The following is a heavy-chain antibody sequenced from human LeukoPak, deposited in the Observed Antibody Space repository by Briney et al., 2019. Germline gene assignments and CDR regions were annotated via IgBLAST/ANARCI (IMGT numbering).Heavy chain of an antibody. D-gene: IGHD1-26*01. CDR3: ARTGGSFYFYYYMDV. Sequence: SETLSLTCTVSGGSIRCRNDNWGWIREPPGKGLEWIGSTHYTWTPFYNPSLKSRVTISVDTSKNQFSLNLSSVTAADTAVYYCARTGGSFYFYYYMDVWGKGTPVTVSS. J-gene: IGHJ6*03. CDR1: GGSIRCRNDN. V-gene: IGHV4-39*07. CDR2: THYTWTP.